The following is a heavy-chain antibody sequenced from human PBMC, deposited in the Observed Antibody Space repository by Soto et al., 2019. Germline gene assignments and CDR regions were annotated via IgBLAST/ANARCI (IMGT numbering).Heavy chain of an antibody. Sequence: QMQLVQSGPEVKKPGTSVKVSCKASGFTFTSSAVQWVRQARGQRLEWIGWIVVGSGNTNYAQKFQERVTITRDMSTSTAYMELSSLRSQDTAVYYCAARSSAVSLYWYLDLSGRGTLVTVSS. CDR2: IVVGSGNT. V-gene: IGHV1-58*01. D-gene: IGHD4-17*01. CDR1: GFTFTSSA. CDR3: AARSSAVSLYWYLDL. J-gene: IGHJ2*01.